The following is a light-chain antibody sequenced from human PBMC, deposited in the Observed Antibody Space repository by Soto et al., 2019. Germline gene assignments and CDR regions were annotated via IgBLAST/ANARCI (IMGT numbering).Light chain of an antibody. CDR2: DAS. Sequence: EIVLTQSPATQSLSPGDRATLSCRASQSVRSYLAWYQQKPGQAPRLLIYDASNRATGIPARFSGSGSGTDFTLTITSLEPEDFAVYYCHQRSDWPSTFGGGTKVEIK. J-gene: IGKJ4*01. CDR1: QSVRSY. V-gene: IGKV3-11*01. CDR3: HQRSDWPST.